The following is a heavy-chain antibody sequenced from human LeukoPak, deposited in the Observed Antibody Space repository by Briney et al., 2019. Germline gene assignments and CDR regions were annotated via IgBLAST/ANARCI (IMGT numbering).Heavy chain of an antibody. CDR2: INPNSGGT. V-gene: IGHV1-2*02. CDR3: AKDWHILTGRNCFDP. D-gene: IGHD3-9*01. J-gene: IGHJ5*02. Sequence: GASVKVSCKGSGYTFTDYYMHWVRQAPGQGLEWMGWINPNSGGTNYAQKFQGRVTMTRDTSISTAYMELRSLRFDDTAIYYCAKDWHILTGRNCFDPWGQGTLVTVSS. CDR1: GYTFTDYY.